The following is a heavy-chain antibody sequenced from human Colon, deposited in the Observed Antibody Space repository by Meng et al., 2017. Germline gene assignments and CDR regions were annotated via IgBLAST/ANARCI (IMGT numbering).Heavy chain of an antibody. J-gene: IGHJ4*02. D-gene: IGHD1-26*01. CDR3: MHRREDPRSAYYYLDN. CDR2: IYWDDTK. CDR1: GLSLRSSGVS. V-gene: IGHV2-5*02. Sequence: QITLNESGPTLVKPTQTLTLTCTLSGLSLRSSGVSVGWIRQPPGKALEWLALIYWDDTKRYSPSLKNRLTITKDTSRNRVVLTVTDVDPVDTATYYCMHRREDPRSAYYYLDNWGRGTLVTVSS.